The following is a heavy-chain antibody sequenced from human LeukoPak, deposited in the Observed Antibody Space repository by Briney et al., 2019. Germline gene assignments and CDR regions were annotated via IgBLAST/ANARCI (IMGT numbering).Heavy chain of an antibody. CDR2: INNYNSNT. V-gene: IGHV1-18*01. CDR1: GYTFLNSG. CDR3: VRDYNLNPDY. D-gene: IGHD1-1*01. Sequence: ASVKVSCKASGYTFLNSGISWVRQAPGQGLEWMAWINNYNSNTNFAQKFQGRVTLSTFASTSTVYMELRDLTSDDTAVYYCVRDYNLNPDYWGQGTLVTVSS. J-gene: IGHJ4*02.